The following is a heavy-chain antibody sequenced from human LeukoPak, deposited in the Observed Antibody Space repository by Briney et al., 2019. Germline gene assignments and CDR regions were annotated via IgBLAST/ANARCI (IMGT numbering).Heavy chain of an antibody. CDR2: INYSGST. Sequence: SETLSLTCTVSGDSITSYYWSWVRQPPGKGLEWIGYINYSGSTNYNPSLKSRVTISVETSKNEFSLKLRSVTAADTAVYYCARVTGYRIEDYFDYWGQGTLVTVSS. J-gene: IGHJ4*02. CDR1: GDSITSYY. CDR3: ARVTGYRIEDYFDY. V-gene: IGHV4-59*01. D-gene: IGHD6-13*01.